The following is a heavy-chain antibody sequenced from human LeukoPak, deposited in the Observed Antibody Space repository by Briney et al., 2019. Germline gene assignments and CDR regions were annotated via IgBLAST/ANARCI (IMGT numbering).Heavy chain of an antibody. V-gene: IGHV3-9*01. CDR3: VKDGGDYGDYSYYFDY. D-gene: IGHD4-17*01. J-gene: IGHJ4*02. CDR2: ISWNSGRI. CDR1: GFTFNDFA. Sequence: PGGSLRLSCAASGFTFNDFAMHWVRLTPGKGLEWVSGISWNSGRIAYADSEKGRFTISRDNAENSLYLQMNSLRTEDTAFYYCVKDGGDYGDYSYYFDYWGQGTLVTVSS.